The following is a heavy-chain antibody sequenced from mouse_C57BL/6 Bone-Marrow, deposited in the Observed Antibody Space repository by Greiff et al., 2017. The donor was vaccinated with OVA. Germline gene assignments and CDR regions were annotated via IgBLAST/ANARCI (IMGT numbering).Heavy chain of an antibody. J-gene: IGHJ3*01. CDR1: GFTFSSYG. Sequence: EVKVVESGGDLVKPGGSLKLSCAASGFTFSSYGMSWVRQTPDKRLEWVATISSGGSYTYYPDSVKGRFTISRDNAKNTLYLQMSSLKSADTARYYCARRTFAYWGQGTLVTVSA. V-gene: IGHV5-6*02. CDR2: ISSGGSYT. CDR3: ARRTFAY.